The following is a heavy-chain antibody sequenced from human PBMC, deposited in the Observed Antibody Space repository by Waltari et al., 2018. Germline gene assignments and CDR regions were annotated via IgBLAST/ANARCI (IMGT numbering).Heavy chain of an antibody. Sequence: QVQLVQSGAEVKKHGASVKVSCKASGYTFTSYGISWVRQAPGQGLEWMGWISAYNGNTNYAQKLQGRVTMTTDTSTSTAYMELRSLRSDDPAVYYCARDGQRGWLDYYYYGMDVWGQGTTVTVSS. J-gene: IGHJ6*02. V-gene: IGHV1-18*01. CDR1: GYTFTSYG. D-gene: IGHD3-9*01. CDR3: ARDGQRGWLDYYYYGMDV. CDR2: ISAYNGNT.